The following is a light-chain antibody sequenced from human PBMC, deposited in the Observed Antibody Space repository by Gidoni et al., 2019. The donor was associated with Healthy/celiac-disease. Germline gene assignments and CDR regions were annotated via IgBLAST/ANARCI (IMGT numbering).Light chain of an antibody. Sequence: SALTHPPPVSGSPGQSITISCTGTSSDVGSYNLVSWYQQHPGKAPKLMIYEGSKRPSGVSNRFSGSKSGNTASLTISGLQAEDEADYYCCSYAGSSTLVFGGGTKLTVL. V-gene: IGLV2-23*01. CDR2: EGS. CDR1: SSDVGSYNL. CDR3: CSYAGSSTLV. J-gene: IGLJ2*01.